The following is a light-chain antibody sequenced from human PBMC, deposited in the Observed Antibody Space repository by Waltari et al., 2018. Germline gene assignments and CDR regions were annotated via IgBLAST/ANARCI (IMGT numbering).Light chain of an antibody. CDR1: SSDVGGYNY. J-gene: IGLJ3*02. CDR3: CSYAGSRV. CDR2: DVS. V-gene: IGLV2-11*01. Sequence: QSALTQPRSVSGSPGQSVTISCTGTSSDVGGYNYVSWYQQHPGKAPKLMIYDVSKRPSGVPDRFSGSKSGNTASLTISGLQAEEEADYYCCSYAGSRVFGGGTKLTVL.